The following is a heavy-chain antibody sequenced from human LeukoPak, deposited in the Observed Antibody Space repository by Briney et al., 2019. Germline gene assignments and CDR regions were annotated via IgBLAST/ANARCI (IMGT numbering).Heavy chain of an antibody. J-gene: IGHJ4*02. D-gene: IGHD3-10*01. Sequence: PGESLRLSCATYGFPFSSYPMPWVRQAPGRGEGRVAVIGYDGVNKFYTDSVKGRFTISRDDSKNTLYLQMDSLRPEDTALYYCARDFLRGAPDYFDQWGQGTLVTVSS. CDR3: ARDFLRGAPDYFDQ. CDR2: IGYDGVNK. CDR1: GFPFSSYP. V-gene: IGHV3-30*14.